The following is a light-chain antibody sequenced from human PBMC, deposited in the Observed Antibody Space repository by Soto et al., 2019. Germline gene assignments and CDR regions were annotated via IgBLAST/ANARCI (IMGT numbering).Light chain of an antibody. CDR3: QQYGKWPRT. V-gene: IGKV3-15*01. Sequence: DIVMTQSPATLSMSPGERATLSCRAGQTINKNLAWNQQKPGQAPRLLIYGASTRATGIPDRFSGSGSGTEFTLTISRLQSEVFAVYYCQQYGKWPRTFGPPTKVEI. J-gene: IGKJ1*01. CDR2: GAS. CDR1: QTINKN.